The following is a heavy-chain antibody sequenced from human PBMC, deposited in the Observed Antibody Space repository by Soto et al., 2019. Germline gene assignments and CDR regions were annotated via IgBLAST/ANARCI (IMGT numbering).Heavy chain of an antibody. V-gene: IGHV4-39*01. CDR1: GASIRSRGSY. D-gene: IGHD1-26*01. CDR3: VRHFSGGDAFDL. J-gene: IGHJ3*01. Sequence: QLHLQESGPRLVKPSETLSLICTVSGASIRSRGSYWGWIRQSPGKGLEWIGSISHSGSTFYNSPLTSRVPISADTSITHCSLKITSVTAADAAIFYCVRHFSGGDAFDLWGQGTMVTVSS. CDR2: ISHSGST.